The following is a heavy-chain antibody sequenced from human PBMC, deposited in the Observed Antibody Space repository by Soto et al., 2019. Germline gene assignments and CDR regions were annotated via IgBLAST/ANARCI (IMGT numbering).Heavy chain of an antibody. CDR2: ISSSSNYI. J-gene: IGHJ3*02. CDR1: EFTFSSYS. CDR3: ARGIHYYDSSGYDKWDAFDI. V-gene: IGHV3-21*01. D-gene: IGHD3-22*01. Sequence: EVQLVESGGGLVKPGGSLRLSCAASEFTFSSYSMNWVRQAPGKGLEWVSSISSSSNYIDYADSVKGRFTISRDNAKNSLYLQMNSLRAEDTAVYYCARGIHYYDSSGYDKWDAFDIWGQGTMVTVSS.